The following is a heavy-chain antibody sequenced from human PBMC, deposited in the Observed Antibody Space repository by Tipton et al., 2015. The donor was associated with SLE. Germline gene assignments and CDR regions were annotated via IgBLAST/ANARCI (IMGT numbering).Heavy chain of an antibody. J-gene: IGHJ4*02. D-gene: IGHD6-13*01. V-gene: IGHV3-49*04. Sequence: SLRLSCTTSGFTFGGYFMSWVRQAPMKGLEWVGFIRGKGYGGTTEHAASVYGRVIIARDDSKSVAYLQMNSLRSEDTGVYYCARIGAAADPTDFDYWGQGTLVTVSS. CDR1: GFTFGGYF. CDR3: ARIGAAADPTDFDY. CDR2: IRGKGYGGTT.